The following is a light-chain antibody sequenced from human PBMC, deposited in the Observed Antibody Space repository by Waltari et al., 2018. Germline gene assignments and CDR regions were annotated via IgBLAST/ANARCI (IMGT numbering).Light chain of an antibody. CDR1: SSDVGAYNY. V-gene: IGLV2-14*01. Sequence: QSALTQPASVSGSPGQSITISCTGTSSDVGAYNYVSWYQQYPGKAPKLMIYEVSHRPAGVCSGFSGSKSGNTASLTISGLQAEDEADYYCSSFTGSDTHVFGTGTKVTVL. CDR2: EVS. CDR3: SSFTGSDTHV. J-gene: IGLJ1*01.